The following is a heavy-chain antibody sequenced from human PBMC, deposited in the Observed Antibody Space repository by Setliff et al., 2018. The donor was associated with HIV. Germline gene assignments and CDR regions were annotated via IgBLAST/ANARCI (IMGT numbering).Heavy chain of an antibody. CDR1: GGSISSHY. CDR3: GITGTTVAFDI. CDR2: IYYSGST. J-gene: IGHJ3*02. V-gene: IGHV4-59*11. Sequence: SETLSLTCTVSGGSISSHYWSWIRQPPGKGLEWIGSIYYSGSTNYNPSLKSRVTISVDTSKNQFSLKLSSVTAADTAVYYRGITGTTVAFDIWGQGTMVTVSS. D-gene: IGHD1-7*01.